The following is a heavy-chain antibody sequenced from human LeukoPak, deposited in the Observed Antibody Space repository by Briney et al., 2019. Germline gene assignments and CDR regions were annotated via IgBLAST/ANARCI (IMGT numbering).Heavy chain of an antibody. CDR3: ARDGEVALRYFDWLLY. D-gene: IGHD3-9*01. Sequence: ASVKVSCQASGGTFSSYAISWVRQAPGPGLEWMGGIIPIFGTANYAQKFQGRVTITADKSTSTAYMELSSLRSEDTAVYYCARDGEVALRYFDWLLYWGQGTLVTVSS. CDR2: IIPIFGTA. J-gene: IGHJ4*02. V-gene: IGHV1-69*06. CDR1: GGTFSSYA.